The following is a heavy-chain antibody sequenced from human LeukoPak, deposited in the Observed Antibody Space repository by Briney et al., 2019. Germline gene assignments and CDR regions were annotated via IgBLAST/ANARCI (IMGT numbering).Heavy chain of an antibody. D-gene: IGHD1-26*01. CDR1: GYTFTSYA. CDR2: INTNTGNP. Sequence: ASVKVSCKASGYTFTSYAMSWVRQAPGQGLEWMGWINTNTGNPTYAQGFTGRFVFSLDTSVSTAYLQISSLKAEDTAVYYCARGLSSGSYSPGFDYWGQGTLVTVSS. CDR3: ARGLSSGSYSPGFDY. V-gene: IGHV7-4-1*02. J-gene: IGHJ4*02.